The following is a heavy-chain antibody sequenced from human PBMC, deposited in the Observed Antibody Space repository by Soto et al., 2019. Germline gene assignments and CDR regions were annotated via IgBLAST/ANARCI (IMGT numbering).Heavy chain of an antibody. CDR3: AKFQRETFNKWYFHY. D-gene: IGHD1-26*01. CDR1: GFTFSSYA. CDR2: ITGGVGVT. J-gene: IGHJ4*02. V-gene: IGHV3-23*01. Sequence: EVQLLEAGGGLVQPGGSLRLSCAASGFTFSSYAMTWVLQAPGKGLECVSVITGGVGVTYYADSVKGRFTITRANSKNKQYLQMQSMRAEAKAVYNYAKFQRETFNKWYFHYWGQGTLVTVSS.